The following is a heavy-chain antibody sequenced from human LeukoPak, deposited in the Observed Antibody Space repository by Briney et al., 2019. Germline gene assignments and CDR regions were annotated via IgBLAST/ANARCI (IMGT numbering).Heavy chain of an antibody. Sequence: ASVKVSCKASGDTFTKRHMHWVRQAPGQGLEWMGIINPSGGSTGYAQKFQGRITMTRDTSTSTVYMDLSSLRSEDTAVYYCARGSSAYSDSSGYYYGVVFESWGQGTLVTVSS. J-gene: IGHJ4*02. CDR3: ARGSSAYSDSSGYYYGVVFES. V-gene: IGHV1-46*01. CDR1: GDTFTKRH. CDR2: INPSGGST. D-gene: IGHD3-22*01.